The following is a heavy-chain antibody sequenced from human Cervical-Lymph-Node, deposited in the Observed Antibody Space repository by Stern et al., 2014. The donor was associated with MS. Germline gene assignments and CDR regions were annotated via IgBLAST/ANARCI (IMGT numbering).Heavy chain of an antibody. CDR1: GFSVSTFGVG. CDR3: AHLDDRSGYFAY. Sequence: QITLKESGPTSLKPIQTLTLTCTFSGFSVSTFGVGVGWIRQPPGKALEWLALVYWDNEKRYSPSLRSRLTITKDTSKNQVVLTMNNPGPPDTATYFCAHLDDRSGYFAYRGQGTLVTVSS. V-gene: IGHV2-5*02. D-gene: IGHD3-22*01. J-gene: IGHJ4*02. CDR2: VYWDNEK.